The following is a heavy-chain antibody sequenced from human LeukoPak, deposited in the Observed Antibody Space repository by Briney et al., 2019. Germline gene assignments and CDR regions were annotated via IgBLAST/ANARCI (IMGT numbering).Heavy chain of an antibody. V-gene: IGHV1-69*05. D-gene: IGHD3-16*01. CDR3: ATLGGYRISYYFDY. Sequence: SVKVSCKASGGTFNSYAISWVRQAPGPGLEWMGRIIPIFGTANYAQTFQGRVTITTDESTSTAYMELSSLRSEDTAVYYCATLGGYRISYYFDYWGQGTLVTVSS. J-gene: IGHJ4*02. CDR1: GGTFNSYA. CDR2: IIPIFGTA.